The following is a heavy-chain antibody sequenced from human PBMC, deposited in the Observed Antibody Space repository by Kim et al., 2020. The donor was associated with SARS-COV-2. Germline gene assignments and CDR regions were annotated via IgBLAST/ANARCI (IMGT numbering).Heavy chain of an antibody. CDR2: ISAYNGNT. Sequence: ASVKVSCKASGYTFTSYGISWVRQAPGQGLEWMGWISAYNGNTNYAQKLQGRVTMTTDTSTSTAYMELRSLRSDDTAVYYCARWVVVVVAATQLAYYYYGMDVWGQGTTVTVSS. V-gene: IGHV1-18*01. J-gene: IGHJ6*02. CDR1: GYTFTSYG. CDR3: ARWVVVVVAATQLAYYYYGMDV. D-gene: IGHD2-15*01.